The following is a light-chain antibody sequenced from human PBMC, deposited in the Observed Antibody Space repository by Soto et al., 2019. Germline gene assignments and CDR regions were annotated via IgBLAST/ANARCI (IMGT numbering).Light chain of an antibody. Sequence: DIQMTQSPSTLSASVGDRVTITCRASQSINNWLACYQQKPGKAPKLLISKASNLKSGVPSRFSGTGSGTEFTLTISSLQPADFASYYCQQYDSYPFTFGGGTKVEI. CDR3: QQYDSYPFT. J-gene: IGKJ4*01. CDR2: KAS. V-gene: IGKV1-5*03. CDR1: QSINNW.